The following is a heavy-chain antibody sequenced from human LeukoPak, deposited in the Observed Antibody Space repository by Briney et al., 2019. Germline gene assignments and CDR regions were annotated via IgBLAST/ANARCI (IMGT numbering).Heavy chain of an antibody. CDR3: ARLGLTGTALYYFEY. CDR1: GYTFGTYC. V-gene: IGHV5-51*01. CDR2: IYPSDSDT. Sequence: GESLKISCKGSGYTFGTYCIAWVRQMPGKGLEWMGIIYPSDSDTTYSPSFQGHVTISADKSISTAYLQWSSLKASDTAIYFCARLGLTGTALYYFEYWGQGTLVTVSS. D-gene: IGHD1-20*01. J-gene: IGHJ4*02.